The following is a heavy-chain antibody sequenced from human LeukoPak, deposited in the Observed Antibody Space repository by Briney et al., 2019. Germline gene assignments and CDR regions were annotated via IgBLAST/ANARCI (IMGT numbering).Heavy chain of an antibody. CDR1: GFTFSSYA. D-gene: IGHD2/OR15-2a*01. CDR3: ARSRDASIRPRYYYYYMDV. Sequence: GGSLRLSCAASGFTFSSYAMHWVRQAPGKGLEYVSSISSDGGNTYYANSVKGRFTISRDNSKNTLYLQMNSLRAEDTAVYYCARSRDASIRPRYYYYYMDVWGKGTTVTVSS. CDR2: ISSDGGNT. V-gene: IGHV3-64*01. J-gene: IGHJ6*03.